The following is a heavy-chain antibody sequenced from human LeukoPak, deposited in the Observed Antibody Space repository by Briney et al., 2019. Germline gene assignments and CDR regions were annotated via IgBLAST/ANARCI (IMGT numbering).Heavy chain of an antibody. Sequence: GGSLRLSCAASGFTFSDYGMHWIRQAPGKGLEWVAVISYDGRNQYYADSVKGRFTISRDSSKNTLYLQMNSLRAEDTAVYHYAKSNGYCSGGNCYSNYWGQGTLVTVSS. V-gene: IGHV3-30*18. CDR2: ISYDGRNQ. D-gene: IGHD2-15*01. J-gene: IGHJ4*02. CDR1: GFTFSDYG. CDR3: AKSNGYCSGGNCYSNY.